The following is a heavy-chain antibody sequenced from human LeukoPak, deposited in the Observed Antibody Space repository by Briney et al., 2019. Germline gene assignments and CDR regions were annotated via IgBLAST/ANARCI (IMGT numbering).Heavy chain of an antibody. CDR3: AATVRGVINP. J-gene: IGHJ5*02. CDR2: IYYSGST. D-gene: IGHD3-10*01. CDR1: GGSISSSSYY. V-gene: IGHV4-39*07. Sequence: PSETLSLTCTVSGGSISSSSYYWGWIRQPPGKGLEWIGSIYYSGSTYYNPSLKSRVTISVDTSKNQFSLKLSSVTAADTAVYYCAATVRGVINPWGQGTLVTVSS.